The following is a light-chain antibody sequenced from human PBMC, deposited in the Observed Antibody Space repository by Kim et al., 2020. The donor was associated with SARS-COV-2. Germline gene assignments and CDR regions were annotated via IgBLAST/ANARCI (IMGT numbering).Light chain of an antibody. J-gene: IGKJ4*01. Sequence: DIQMTQSPSSLSASVGDRVTITCRTSQNINSHLNWYHQKPGRAPKLLIYAASTLQGGVPSRFSGSGSETDFTLTISSLQAEDVAVYYCHQYYDFPLTFGGGTKVDIK. CDR1: QNINSH. CDR2: AAS. V-gene: IGKV1-39*01. CDR3: HQYYDFPLT.